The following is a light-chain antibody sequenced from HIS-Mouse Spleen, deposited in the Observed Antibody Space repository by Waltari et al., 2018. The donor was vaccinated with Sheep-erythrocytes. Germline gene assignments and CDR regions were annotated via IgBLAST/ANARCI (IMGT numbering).Light chain of an antibody. CDR3: CSYAGSYTLV. V-gene: IGLV2-8*01. CDR2: EVS. J-gene: IGLJ3*02. CDR1: SCDFGGYNY. Sequence: QSALTQPPSASGSPGRSVTISCTGPSCDFGGYNYVSWYQQHPGNAPNPMIYEVSKRPSGVPDRFAGSKSGNTASLTVSGLQAEDEADYYCCSYAGSYTLVFGGGTKLTVL.